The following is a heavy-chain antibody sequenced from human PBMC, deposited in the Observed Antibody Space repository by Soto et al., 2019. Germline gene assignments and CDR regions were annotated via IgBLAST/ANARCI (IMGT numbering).Heavy chain of an antibody. J-gene: IGHJ4*02. Sequence: SETLSLTCTVSGGSISSYYWSWIRQPPGKGLEWIGYIYYSGSTNYNPSLKSRVTISVDTSKNQFSLKLSSVTAADTAVYYCARQRIAAAGTPFDYWGQGTLVTVSS. V-gene: IGHV4-59*01. CDR1: GGSISSYY. D-gene: IGHD6-13*01. CDR2: IYYSGST. CDR3: ARQRIAAAGTPFDY.